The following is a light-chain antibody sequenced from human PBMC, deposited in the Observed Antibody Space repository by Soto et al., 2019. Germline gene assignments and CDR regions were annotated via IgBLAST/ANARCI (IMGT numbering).Light chain of an antibody. CDR3: PQSINWPRP. CDR2: AAS. CDR1: QSVSNN. V-gene: IGKV3-15*01. J-gene: IGKJ1*01. Sequence: IGLTKSPGTLSLSPRERATLSCMASQSVSNNYLAWYQQKPGQGPRLLIYAASTRATGIPARFSGSGSGTEFSLTICSLQSEDFAVYSCPQSINWPRPFGQGTKVDI.